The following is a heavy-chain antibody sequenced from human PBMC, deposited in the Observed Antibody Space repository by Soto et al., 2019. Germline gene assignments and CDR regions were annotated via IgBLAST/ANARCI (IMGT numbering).Heavy chain of an antibody. D-gene: IGHD2-15*01. V-gene: IGHV1-69*06. Sequence: SVKVSCKASGGTFSSYAISWVRQAPGQGLEWMGGIIPIFGTANYAQKFQGRVTITADKSTSTAYMELSSLRSEDTAVYYCARASYIKYYFDYWGQGTLVTVSS. J-gene: IGHJ4*02. CDR2: IIPIFGTA. CDR1: GGTFSSYA. CDR3: ARASYIKYYFDY.